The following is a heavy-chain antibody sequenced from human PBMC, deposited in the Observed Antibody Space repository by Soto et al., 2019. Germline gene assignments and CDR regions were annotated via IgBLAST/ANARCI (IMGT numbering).Heavy chain of an antibody. Sequence: QVQLQQSGPGLVKPSQTLSLTCVISGDSVSATSAAWNWIRQSPSRGLEWLGRTYYRSKWYFGYSDSVKGRISIIPDTSKYQFSLQLNSVSPDDTAVYYCARDQHHWSPLGFDPWGQGTLVTVSS. D-gene: IGHD1-1*01. V-gene: IGHV6-1*01. CDR1: GDSVSATSAA. CDR3: ARDQHHWSPLGFDP. J-gene: IGHJ5*02. CDR2: TYYRSKWYF.